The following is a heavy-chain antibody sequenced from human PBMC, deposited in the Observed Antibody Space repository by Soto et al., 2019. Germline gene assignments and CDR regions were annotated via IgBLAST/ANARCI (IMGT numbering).Heavy chain of an antibody. CDR1: GFTFSDYY. J-gene: IGHJ6*03. CDR2: ISSSGSTI. V-gene: IGHV3-11*01. D-gene: IGHD2-15*01. Sequence: GGSLRLSCAASGFTFSDYYMSWIRQAPGKGLEWVSYISSSGSTIYYADSVKGRFTISRDNAKNSLYLQMNSLRAEDTAVYYCARDSWVDYYYYMDVWGKGTTVTVSS. CDR3: ARDSWVDYYYYMDV.